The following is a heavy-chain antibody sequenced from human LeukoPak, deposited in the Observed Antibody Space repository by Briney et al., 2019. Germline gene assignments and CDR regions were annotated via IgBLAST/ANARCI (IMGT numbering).Heavy chain of an antibody. Sequence: ASVKVSCKTSGYTFFSYDISWVRQAPGQGLEWMGWISAYNGNTNYAQKVQGRVTMTTDTSTSTAYMELRSLRSDDTAVYYCARVIMEVRGVFDYWGRGTLVTVSS. J-gene: IGHJ4*02. CDR3: ARVIMEVRGVFDY. CDR1: GYTFFSYD. CDR2: ISAYNGNT. D-gene: IGHD3-10*01. V-gene: IGHV1-18*04.